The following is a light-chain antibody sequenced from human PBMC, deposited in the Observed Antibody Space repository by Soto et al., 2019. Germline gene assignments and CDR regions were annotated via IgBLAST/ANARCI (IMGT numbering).Light chain of an antibody. CDR1: QSISSW. CDR2: KAS. Sequence: DIPMTQSPSTLSASVGDRVTITCRASQSISSWLAWYQQKPGKAPKLLIYKASSLESGVPPRFSGSGSGTESTLTISSLQPDDFATYYCQQYNSYPWTFGQGTKVDIK. V-gene: IGKV1-5*03. J-gene: IGKJ1*01. CDR3: QQYNSYPWT.